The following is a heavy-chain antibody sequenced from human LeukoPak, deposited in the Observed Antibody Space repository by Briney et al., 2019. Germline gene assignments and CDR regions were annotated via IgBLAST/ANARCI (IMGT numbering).Heavy chain of an antibody. J-gene: IGHJ4*02. V-gene: IGHV3-7*03. Sequence: GGSLRLSCAASGFTFSSYWMSWVRQAPGKGLEWVANIKQDGSEKYYVDSVKGRFTISRDNAKNSLYLQMNSLRAEDTAVYYCASQYYDILTGYYGYWGQGILVTVSS. CDR2: IKQDGSEK. CDR1: GFTFSSYW. D-gene: IGHD3-9*01. CDR3: ASQYYDILTGYYGY.